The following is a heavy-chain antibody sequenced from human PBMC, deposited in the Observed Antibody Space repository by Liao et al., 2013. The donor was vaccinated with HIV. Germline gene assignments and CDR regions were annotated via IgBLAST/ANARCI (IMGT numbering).Heavy chain of an antibody. Sequence: QVQLQESGPGLVKPSETLSLTCTVSGFSISNYYWGWIRQPPGKGLEWIGSIYYSGSTYYNPSLKSRVTISVDTSKNQFSLKLSSVTAADTAVYYCATSYYDFWSGYPTWFDPWGQGTLVTVSS. CDR3: ATSYYDFWSGYPTWFDP. D-gene: IGHD3-3*01. CDR1: GFSISNYY. V-gene: IGHV4-39*07. CDR2: IYYSGST. J-gene: IGHJ5*02.